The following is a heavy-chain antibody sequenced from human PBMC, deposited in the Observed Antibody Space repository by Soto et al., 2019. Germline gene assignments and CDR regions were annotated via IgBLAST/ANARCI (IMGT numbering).Heavy chain of an antibody. CDR1: GGSISSGDYY. D-gene: IGHD3-3*01. CDR2: IYYSGST. V-gene: IGHV4-30-4*01. J-gene: IGHJ6*02. CDR3: ARESARDLITSFGVDTLYGMDV. Sequence: SETLSLTCTVSGGSISSGDYYWSWIRQPPGKGLEWIGYIYYSGSTYYSPSLKSRVTISVDTSKNQFSLKLSSVTAADTAVYYCARESARDLITSFGVDTLYGMDVWGQGTTVTVSS.